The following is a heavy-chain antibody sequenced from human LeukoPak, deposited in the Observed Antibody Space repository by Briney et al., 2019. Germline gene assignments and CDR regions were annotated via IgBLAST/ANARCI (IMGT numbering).Heavy chain of an antibody. Sequence: GGSLRLSCAASGFTFSSYAMSWVRQTPGKGLEWVSTITGSGGTYYADSVKGRFTISRDNSKNTLYLQMNSLRAEDTAVYYCAKRALGPHFDYWGQGTLVTVSS. CDR3: AKRALGPHFDY. V-gene: IGHV3-23*01. CDR2: ITGSGGT. J-gene: IGHJ4*02. D-gene: IGHD1-26*01. CDR1: GFTFSSYA.